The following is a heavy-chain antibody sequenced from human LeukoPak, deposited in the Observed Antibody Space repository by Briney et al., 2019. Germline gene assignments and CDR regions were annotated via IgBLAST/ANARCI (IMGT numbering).Heavy chain of an antibody. J-gene: IGHJ4*02. CDR3: AREQAYYDSSGYAWCFDY. D-gene: IGHD3-22*01. Sequence: RSLRLSSAAPGFTFSSYAMHWVRQAPRKGLEKVAVISYDGSNKYYADSVKVRFTSASDKSTKSLYLQRNSLGAEDTDVYYCAREQAYYDSSGYAWCFDYWGQGTLVTVSS. CDR2: ISYDGSNK. CDR1: GFTFSSYA. V-gene: IGHV3-30-3*01.